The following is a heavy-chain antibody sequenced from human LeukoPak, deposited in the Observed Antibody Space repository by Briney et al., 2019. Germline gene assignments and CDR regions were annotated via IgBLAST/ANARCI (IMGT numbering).Heavy chain of an antibody. CDR1: GYTFTGYY. CDR3: ARELYYYDSSGYSPFDY. V-gene: IGHV1-2*02. D-gene: IGHD3-22*01. CDR2: INPNMGGT. Sequence: ASVKVSCKASGYTFTGYYMHWVRQAPGQGLEWMGWINPNMGGTHYAQSLQSRVPMTRDTSISTAYMELSRLRSDDTAVYYCARELYYYDSSGYSPFDYWGQGTLVTVSS. J-gene: IGHJ4*02.